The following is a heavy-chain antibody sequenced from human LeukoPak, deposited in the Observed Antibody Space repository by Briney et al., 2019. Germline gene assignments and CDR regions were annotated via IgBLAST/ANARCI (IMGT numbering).Heavy chain of an antibody. CDR3: ARRAGDYSHPYDY. V-gene: IGHV3-53*01. D-gene: IGHD3-22*01. CDR1: GFTVSSNY. CDR2: ISVSGGST. J-gene: IGHJ4*02. Sequence: GGSLRLSCAASGFTVSSNYMSWVRQAPGKGLEWVSVISVSGGSTYYADSVKGRFTISRDNSKSTLYLQMNSLRAEDTAVYYCARRAGDYSHPYDYWGQGTLVTVTS.